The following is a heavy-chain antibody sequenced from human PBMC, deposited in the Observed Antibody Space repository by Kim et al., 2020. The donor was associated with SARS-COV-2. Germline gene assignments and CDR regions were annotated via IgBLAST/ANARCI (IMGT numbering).Heavy chain of an antibody. J-gene: IGHJ6*02. CDR1: GFTFSSYS. V-gene: IGHV3-21*01. CDR3: ARGDFDWLLYYSYGMVV. Sequence: GGSLRLSCAASGFTFSSYSMNWVRQAPGKGLEWVSSISSSNSYIYYADSVKGRFTIFRDNAKNSLFLQMNSLRAEDTAVYYCARGDFDWLLYYSYGMVVWCQGTTFTVSS. D-gene: IGHD3-9*01. CDR2: ISSSNSYI.